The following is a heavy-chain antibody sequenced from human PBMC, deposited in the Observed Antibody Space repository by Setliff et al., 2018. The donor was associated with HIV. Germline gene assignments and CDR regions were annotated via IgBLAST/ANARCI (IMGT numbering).Heavy chain of an antibody. Sequence: SETLSLTCSVSGASIGSSHYYWGWIRQPPGKGLEWVASIYYNGSPFYNPSLKSRVTISVDTSKNQFSLNLSSVTAADTAVYYCARHCGYSPGQICYYYLDIWGKGTSVTVSS. CDR3: ARHCGYSPGQICYYYLDI. V-gene: IGHV4-39*01. CDR1: GASIGSSHYY. J-gene: IGHJ6*03. D-gene: IGHD5-18*01. CDR2: IYYNGSP.